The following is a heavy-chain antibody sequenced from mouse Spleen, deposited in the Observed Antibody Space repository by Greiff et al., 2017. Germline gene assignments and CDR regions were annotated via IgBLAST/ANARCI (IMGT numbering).Heavy chain of an antibody. J-gene: IGHJ4*01. V-gene: IGHV5-17*01. Sequence: EVKVVESGGGLVKPGGSLKLSCAASGFTFSDYGMHWVRQAPEKGLEWVAYISSGSSTIYYADTVKGRFTISRDNAKNTLFLQMASLRSEDTAMYYCARNNYRYDVRYYAMDYWGQGTSVTVSS. CDR3: ARNNYRYDVRYYAMDY. CDR2: ISSGSSTI. CDR1: GFTFSDYG. D-gene: IGHD2-14*01.